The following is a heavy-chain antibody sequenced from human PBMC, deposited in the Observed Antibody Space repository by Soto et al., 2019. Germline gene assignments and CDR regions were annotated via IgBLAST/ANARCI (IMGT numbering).Heavy chain of an antibody. CDR1: GYTFTGYY. V-gene: IGHV1-2*02. J-gene: IGHJ3*02. CDR3: ARVRLLVAMDAVGI. CDR2: INPNSGGT. Sequence: ASVKVSCKASGYTFTGYYMHWVRQAPGQGLEWMGWINPNSGGTNYAQKFQGRVTMTRATSISTAYMEQSRLRSDDTAVYFCARVRLLVAMDAVGIWGQGTMVTVSS. D-gene: IGHD5-18*01.